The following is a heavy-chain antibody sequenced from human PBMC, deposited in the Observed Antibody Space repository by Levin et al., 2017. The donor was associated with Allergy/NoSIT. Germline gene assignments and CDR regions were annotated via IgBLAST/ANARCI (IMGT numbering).Heavy chain of an antibody. D-gene: IGHD3-3*01. CDR2: INHSGST. Sequence: SETLSLTCAVYGGSFSGYYWSWIRQPPGKGLEWIGEINHSGSTNYNPSLKSRVTISVDTSKNQFSLKLSSVTAADTAVYYCARAPWDFWSGYHDAFDIWGQGTMVTVSS. V-gene: IGHV4-34*01. J-gene: IGHJ3*02. CDR3: ARAPWDFWSGYHDAFDI. CDR1: GGSFSGYY.